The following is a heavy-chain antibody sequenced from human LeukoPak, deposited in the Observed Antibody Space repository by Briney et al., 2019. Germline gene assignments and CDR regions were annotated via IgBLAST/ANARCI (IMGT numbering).Heavy chain of an antibody. D-gene: IGHD5-18*01. J-gene: IGHJ4*02. Sequence: GGSLRLSCAVSGLTFSSSWMDWVRQAPGKGLEWVAFISSSSRYIYYADSLQGRVAISRDNSKNTLYLQMNSLRAEDTAIYYCASNDGGYSYGNIDYWGQGTLVTVSS. CDR3: ASNDGGYSYGNIDY. CDR1: GLTFSSSW. CDR2: ISSSSRYI. V-gene: IGHV3-21*04.